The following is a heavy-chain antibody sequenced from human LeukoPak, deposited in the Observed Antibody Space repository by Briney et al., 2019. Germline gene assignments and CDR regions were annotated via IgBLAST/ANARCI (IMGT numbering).Heavy chain of an antibody. CDR1: GGSIRSYY. D-gene: IGHD2-2*01. J-gene: IGHJ6*03. CDR3: ARLTSSYYMDV. CDR2: IYTYGIT. V-gene: IGHV4-4*07. Sequence: PSETLSLTCTVSGGSIRSYYWTWIRQPAGKGLDWIGRIYTYGITNYNPSLKGRVTMSIDTSKNQFSLKVTSVTAADTAVHYCARLTSSYYMDVWGKGTTVIVS.